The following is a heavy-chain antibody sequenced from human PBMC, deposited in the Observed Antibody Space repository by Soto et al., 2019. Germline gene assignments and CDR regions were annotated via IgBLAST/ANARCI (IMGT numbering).Heavy chain of an antibody. J-gene: IGHJ6*02. CDR3: ASSPYDYYGMDV. Sequence: SVKVSCKASGYTFTSYDINWVRQATGQGLEWMGWMNPIFGTANYAQKFQGRVTITADESTSTAYMELSSLRSEDTAVYYCASSPYDYYGMDVWGQGTTVTV. V-gene: IGHV1-69*13. CDR1: GYTFTSYD. CDR2: MNPIFGTA.